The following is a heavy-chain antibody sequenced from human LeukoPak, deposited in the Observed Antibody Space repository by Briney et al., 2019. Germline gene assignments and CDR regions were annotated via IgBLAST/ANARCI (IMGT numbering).Heavy chain of an antibody. CDR1: GGSFSGYY. CDR2: INHSGST. V-gene: IGHV4-34*01. D-gene: IGHD2-2*01. Sequence: SETLSLTCAVYGGSFSGYYWSWIRQPPGKGLEWIGEINHSGSTNYNPSLKSRVTISVDTSKNQFSLKLSSVTAADTAVHYCARHVKDIVVVPAAMVYYYYYYMDVWGKGTTVTVSS. J-gene: IGHJ6*03. CDR3: ARHVKDIVVVPAAMVYYYYYYMDV.